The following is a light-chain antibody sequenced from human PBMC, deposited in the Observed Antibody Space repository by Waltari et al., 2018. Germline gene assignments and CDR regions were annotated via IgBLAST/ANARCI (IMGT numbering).Light chain of an antibody. Sequence: QSVLTQPPSVSEVPGQGVTISCTGSSSNIGAGYDVHWYQQLPGAAPKLLIYAYNNRPSGVPDRFYGSKSGTSASLAITGLQAEDEADYYCQSYDSALSAVFGGGTKVTVL. CDR2: AYN. V-gene: IGLV1-40*01. CDR1: SSNIGAGYD. CDR3: QSYDSALSAV. J-gene: IGLJ3*02.